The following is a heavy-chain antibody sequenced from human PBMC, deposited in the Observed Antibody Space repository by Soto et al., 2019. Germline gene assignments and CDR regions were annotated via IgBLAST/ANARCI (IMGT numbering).Heavy chain of an antibody. V-gene: IGHV1-69*04. D-gene: IGHD6-19*01. J-gene: IGHJ3*02. Sequence: ASVKVSCKASGGTFSSYTISWVRQAPGQGLEWMGRIIPILGIANYAQKFQGRVTITADKSTSTAYMELSSLRSEDTAVYYCARDQCPRQWLTPDAFDIWGQGTMVTVSS. CDR3: ARDQCPRQWLTPDAFDI. CDR2: IIPILGIA. CDR1: GGTFSSYT.